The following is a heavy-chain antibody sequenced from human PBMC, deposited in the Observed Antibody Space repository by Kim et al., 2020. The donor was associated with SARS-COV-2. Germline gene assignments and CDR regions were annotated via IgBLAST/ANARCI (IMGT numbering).Heavy chain of an antibody. Sequence: GGSLRLSCAASEFTFSSYWMTWVRQAPGKGLEWVASINHEGTLTYYVDSVKGRFTISRDNAKNSLYLQMNSLRAEDTAVYYCARDPLRRFDYWGQGTLVTVSS. D-gene: IGHD4-17*01. J-gene: IGHJ4*02. CDR3: ARDPLRRFDY. V-gene: IGHV3-7*01. CDR2: INHEGTLT. CDR1: EFTFSSYW.